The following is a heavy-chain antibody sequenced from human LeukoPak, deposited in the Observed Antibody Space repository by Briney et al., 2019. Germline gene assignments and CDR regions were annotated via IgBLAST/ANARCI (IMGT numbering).Heavy chain of an antibody. Sequence: GSLRLSCAASGFTFSSYAMSWVRQAPGKGLEWVSAISGSGGSTYYADSVKGRFTISRDNSKNTLYLQMNSLRAEDTAVYYCAKDTGDYDFWSGYSGDFQHWGQGTLVTVSS. J-gene: IGHJ1*01. CDR3: AKDTGDYDFWSGYSGDFQH. D-gene: IGHD3-3*01. CDR2: ISGSGGST. V-gene: IGHV3-23*01. CDR1: GFTFSSYA.